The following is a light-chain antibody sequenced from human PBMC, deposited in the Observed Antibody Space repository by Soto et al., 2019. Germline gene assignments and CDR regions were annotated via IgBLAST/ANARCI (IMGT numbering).Light chain of an antibody. CDR1: QDISNY. J-gene: IGKJ5*01. V-gene: IGKV1-16*01. CDR2: FAS. CDR3: QQFRSFPIT. Sequence: DIQMTQSPSSLSASVGDRVTITCQASQDISNYLNWYQQKPGKAPKSLIYFASTLQSGVPSRFSASGSGTDFTLTISSLQPEDFATYYCQQFRSFPITFGQGTRLEIK.